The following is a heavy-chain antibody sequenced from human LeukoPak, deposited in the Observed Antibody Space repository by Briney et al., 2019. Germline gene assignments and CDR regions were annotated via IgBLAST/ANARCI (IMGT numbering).Heavy chain of an antibody. CDR3: ARWKKCDDYGDCGFDY. Sequence: ASVKVSCKASGYTFTSYGINWVRRATGQGLEWMGWMNPNSGNTGYAQKFQGRVTMTRNTSISTAYMELSSLRSEDTAVYYCARWKKCDDYGDCGFDYWGQGTLVTVSS. CDR2: MNPNSGNT. CDR1: GYTFTSYG. D-gene: IGHD4-17*01. V-gene: IGHV1-8*01. J-gene: IGHJ4*02.